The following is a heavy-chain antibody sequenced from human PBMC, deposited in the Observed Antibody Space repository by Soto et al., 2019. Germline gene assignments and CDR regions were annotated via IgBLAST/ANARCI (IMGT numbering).Heavy chain of an antibody. D-gene: IGHD2-8*01. J-gene: IGHJ5*02. Sequence: EVQLVESGGGLVQPGGSLRLSCAVSGFTIGTYWMSWVRQAPGKGLELVASMKKDGSVIYCVDSVKGRFIISRDNGKNSLYLEMNSLRADDSALYYCARTNGATDGAGWFDPWGQGTLVNVSS. V-gene: IGHV3-7*01. CDR3: ARTNGATDGAGWFDP. CDR2: MKKDGSVI. CDR1: GFTIGTYW.